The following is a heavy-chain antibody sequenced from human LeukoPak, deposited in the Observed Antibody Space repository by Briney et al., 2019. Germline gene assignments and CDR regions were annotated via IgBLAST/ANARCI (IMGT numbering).Heavy chain of an antibody. CDR3: ASAAAGNNDAFDI. D-gene: IGHD6-13*01. J-gene: IGHJ3*02. Sequence: GASVKVSCKASGYTFTGYYMHWVRQAPGQGLEWMGRINPNNGGTNYAQKFQGRVTTTRDTSISTAYMELSRLRSDDTAVYYCASAAAGNNDAFDIWGQGTMVTVSS. V-gene: IGHV1-2*06. CDR2: INPNNGGT. CDR1: GYTFTGYY.